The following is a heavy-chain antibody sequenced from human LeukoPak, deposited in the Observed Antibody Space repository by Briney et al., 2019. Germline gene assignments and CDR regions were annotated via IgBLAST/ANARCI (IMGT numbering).Heavy chain of an antibody. Sequence: ASVKVPCRASGYTFTSYGISWVRQAPGQGLEWMGWISAYNGNTNYAQKLQGRVTMTTDTSTSTAYMELRSLRSDDTAVYYCARVCIVVVPAASPYYFDYWGQGTLVTVSS. CDR1: GYTFTSYG. CDR3: ARVCIVVVPAASPYYFDY. V-gene: IGHV1-18*01. J-gene: IGHJ4*02. D-gene: IGHD2-2*01. CDR2: ISAYNGNT.